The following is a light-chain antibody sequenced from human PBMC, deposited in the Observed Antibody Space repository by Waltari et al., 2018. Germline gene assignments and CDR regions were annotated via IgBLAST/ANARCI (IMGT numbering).Light chain of an antibody. J-gene: IGKJ2*02. CDR3: QQYYTTPCT. CDR1: QSVLSSTNSNNY. CDR2: WAS. V-gene: IGKV4-1*01. Sequence: DIALTQSPDSLALSLGERPPSRCRSSQSVLSSTNSNNYLAWYQQRPGQPPKLLFYWASTRVSGVPDRFDGSGSGTDFTLTISSLQAEDLAVYYCQQYYTTPCTFGQGTRLEIK.